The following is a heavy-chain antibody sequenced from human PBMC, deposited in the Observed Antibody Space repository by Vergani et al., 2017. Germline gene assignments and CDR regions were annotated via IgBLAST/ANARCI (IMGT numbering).Heavy chain of an antibody. V-gene: IGHV3-30*18. CDR3: AKRGSSWQPVDY. D-gene: IGHD6-13*01. Sequence: QVQLVESGGGVVQPGRSLRLSCAASGFTFSSYGMHWVRQAPGKGLEWVAVISYDGSNKYYADSVKGRFTISRDNSKNTLYLQMNSLRAEDTAVYYCAKRGSSWQPVDYWGQGTLVTVSS. CDR2: ISYDGSNK. CDR1: GFTFSSYG. J-gene: IGHJ4*02.